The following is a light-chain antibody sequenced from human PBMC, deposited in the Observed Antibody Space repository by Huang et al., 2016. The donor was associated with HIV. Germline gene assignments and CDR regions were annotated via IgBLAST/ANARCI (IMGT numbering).Light chain of an antibody. Sequence: EIVMTQSPATLSVSPGERATLSCRASQSVSSNLAWYQQKPGQAPRLLIYGASTRATCIPARFSGSGSGTEFTLTISSLQSEDFAVYYCQQYNKWPPWTFGQGTKVEIK. J-gene: IGKJ1*01. V-gene: IGKV3-15*01. CDR3: QQYNKWPPWT. CDR1: QSVSSN. CDR2: GAS.